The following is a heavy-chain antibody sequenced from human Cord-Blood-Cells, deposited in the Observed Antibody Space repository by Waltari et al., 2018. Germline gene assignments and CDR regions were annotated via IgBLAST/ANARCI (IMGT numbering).Heavy chain of an antibody. CDR1: GFTFSSYG. CDR3: AKDLESAARGAFDI. Sequence: QVQLVESGGGVVQPGRSLRLSCAASGFTFSSYGMHWVRQAPGKGLGWVAVISYDGSNKYYADSVKGRFTISRDNSKNTLYLQMNSLRAEDTAVYYCAKDLESAARGAFDIWGQGTMVTVSS. J-gene: IGHJ3*02. CDR2: ISYDGSNK. V-gene: IGHV3-30*18. D-gene: IGHD6-6*01.